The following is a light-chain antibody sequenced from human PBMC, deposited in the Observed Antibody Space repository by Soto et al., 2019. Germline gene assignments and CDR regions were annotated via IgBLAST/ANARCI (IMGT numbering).Light chain of an antibody. CDR3: SSYTSSSTYV. CDR1: SSDVGGYNY. V-gene: IGLV2-14*01. CDR2: DVN. J-gene: IGLJ1*01. Sequence: QSALTQPASVSGSPGQSITISCTGTSSDVGGYNYVSWYQQHPGKAPKLMIFDVNDRPSGVANRFSGSKSGNTASLTISGLAAEDEAYYYCSSYTSSSTYVFGTGTKVTVL.